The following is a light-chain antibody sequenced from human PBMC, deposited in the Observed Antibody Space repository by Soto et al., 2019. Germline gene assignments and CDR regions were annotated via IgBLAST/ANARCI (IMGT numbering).Light chain of an antibody. V-gene: IGLV2-14*01. CDR1: SSDVGGYNY. J-gene: IGLJ2*01. CDR3: SSYTSSSTVV. CDR2: EVS. Sequence: QSVLTQPASVSGSPGQSITISCTGTSSDVGGYNYVSWYQQHPGKASKLMIYEVSNRPSGVSNRFSGSKSGNTASLTISGLQAEDEADYYCSSYTSSSTVVFGGGTKVTVL.